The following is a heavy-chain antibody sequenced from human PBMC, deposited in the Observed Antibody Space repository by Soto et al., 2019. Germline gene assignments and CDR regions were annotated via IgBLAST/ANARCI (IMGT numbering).Heavy chain of an antibody. Sequence: PSETLSLTCAVYGGSFSGYYWSWIRQPPGKGLEWIGEINHSGSTNYNPSLKSRVTISVDTSKNQFSLKLSSVTAADTAVYYCARGCSYDFWSGYSNSPPFDYWGQGTLVTVSS. CDR1: GGSFSGYY. V-gene: IGHV4-34*01. D-gene: IGHD3-3*01. J-gene: IGHJ4*02. CDR2: INHSGST. CDR3: ARGCSYDFWSGYSNSPPFDY.